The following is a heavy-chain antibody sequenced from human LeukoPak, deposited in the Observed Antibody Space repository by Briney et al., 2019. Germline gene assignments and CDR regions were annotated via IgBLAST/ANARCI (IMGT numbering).Heavy chain of an antibody. CDR3: ARRGSVETPMSNWEWWY. D-gene: IGHD5-18*01. CDR1: GYTFTTYG. V-gene: IGHV1-18*01. J-gene: IGHJ4*02. CDR2: ISTYNGVT. Sequence: ASVKVSCKASGYTFTTYGISWLQQAPGQGLEWMGWISTYNGVTNYAQKLQGRVTLTTDTSTSTVYMELRSLRSDDTAVYYCARRGSVETPMSNWEWWYWGQGTLVTVSS.